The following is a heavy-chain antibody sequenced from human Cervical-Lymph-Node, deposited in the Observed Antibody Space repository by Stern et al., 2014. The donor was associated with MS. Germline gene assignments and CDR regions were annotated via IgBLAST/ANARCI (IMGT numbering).Heavy chain of an antibody. J-gene: IGHJ6*02. CDR3: ARVAPALGYGMDV. V-gene: IGHV1-2*04. CDR1: GYTFTGYY. CDR2: INPSSGGT. Sequence: VQLVQSGAEVKKAGASVKVSCKASGYTFTGYYIHWVRQAPGQGLEWKGWINPSSGGTGYSQKFQGWVTMTRDTSISTAYMELNRLRSDETAVYYCARVAPALGYGMDVWGQGTTVIVSS.